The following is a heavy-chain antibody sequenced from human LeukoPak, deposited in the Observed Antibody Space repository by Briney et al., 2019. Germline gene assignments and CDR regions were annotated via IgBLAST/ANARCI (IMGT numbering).Heavy chain of an antibody. Sequence: GGSLRLSCAASGFTFSSYSVNWVRQAPGKGLEWVSYISSSGNTIYYADSVKGRFTISRDNAKNSLYLQMNSLRDEDTAVYYCARDRDSNPFYHYYGMDVWGQGTTVTVSS. CDR3: ARDRDSNPFYHYYGMDV. V-gene: IGHV3-48*02. J-gene: IGHJ6*02. CDR1: GFTFSSYS. D-gene: IGHD1-14*01. CDR2: ISSSGNTI.